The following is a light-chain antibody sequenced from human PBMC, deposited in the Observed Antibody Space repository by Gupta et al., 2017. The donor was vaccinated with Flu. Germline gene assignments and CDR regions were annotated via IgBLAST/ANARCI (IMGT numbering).Light chain of an antibody. Sequence: EIVLTHSPATLSLSPGERATLSCRASQSISDYLAWYQLKPGQPPRLLMFDATARDTGIPARFSGSRADKGEIITISTLELEDFGVYYCQQRGDWPSGAFGQGTKLDI. CDR3: QQRGDWPSGA. CDR2: DAT. V-gene: IGKV3-11*01. J-gene: IGKJ2*01. CDR1: QSISDY.